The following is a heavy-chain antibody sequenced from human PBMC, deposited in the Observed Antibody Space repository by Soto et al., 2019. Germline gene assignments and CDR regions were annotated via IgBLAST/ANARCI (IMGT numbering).Heavy chain of an antibody. CDR1: GFTFSSYA. Sequence: PGGSLRLSCAASGFTFSSYAMSWVRQAPGKGLEWVSAISGSGGSIYYADSVKGRFTISRDNAKNSLYLQMNSLRAEDTAVYYCARTPPVVAGALIYFDYWGQGTLVTVSS. D-gene: IGHD3-16*01. CDR2: ISGSGGSI. CDR3: ARTPPVVAGALIYFDY. J-gene: IGHJ4*02. V-gene: IGHV3-23*01.